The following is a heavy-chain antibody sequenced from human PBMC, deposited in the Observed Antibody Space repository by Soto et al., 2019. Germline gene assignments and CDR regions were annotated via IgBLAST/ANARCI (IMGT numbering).Heavy chain of an antibody. Sequence: EVQLVESGGGLVQPGRSLRLSCTASGFTFGDYAMSWFRQAPGKGLEWVGFIRSKAYGGTTQYAASVKGRFTISRDDSKSIAYLKMNSLKTEDTAVYYCTTNYYDSSGYDNWFDPWGQGTLVTVSS. CDR2: IRSKAYGGTT. V-gene: IGHV3-49*03. CDR3: TTNYYDSSGYDNWFDP. D-gene: IGHD3-22*01. J-gene: IGHJ5*02. CDR1: GFTFGDYA.